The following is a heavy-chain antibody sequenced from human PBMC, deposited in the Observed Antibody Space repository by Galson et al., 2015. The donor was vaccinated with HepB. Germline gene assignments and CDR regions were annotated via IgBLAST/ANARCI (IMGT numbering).Heavy chain of an antibody. D-gene: IGHD6-19*01. CDR1: GYSFTSYG. CDR3: ARGHASGWYGWI. CDR2: ISAYNGNT. Sequence: SVKVSCKASGYSFTSYGIIWVRQAPGQGLEWMGWISAYNGNTNYAQKLQGRVTMTTDTSTSTAYMELRSLRSDDTAVYYCARGHASGWYGWIWGQGTLVTVSS. J-gene: IGHJ4*02. V-gene: IGHV1-18*01.